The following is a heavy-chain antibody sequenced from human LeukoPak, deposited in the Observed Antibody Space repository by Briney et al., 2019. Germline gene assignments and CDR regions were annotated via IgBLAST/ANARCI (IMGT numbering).Heavy chain of an antibody. J-gene: IGHJ4*02. CDR1: GYTFTSYG. D-gene: IGHD3-3*01. CDR2: MNPNSGNT. Sequence: ASVKVSCKASGYTFTSYGINWVRQATGQGLEWMGWMNPNSGNTGYAQKFQGRVTMTRNTSISTAYMELSRLRSDDTAVYYCAVWKGYVDFWSGPFDYWGQGTLVTVSS. CDR3: AVWKGYVDFWSGPFDY. V-gene: IGHV1-8*02.